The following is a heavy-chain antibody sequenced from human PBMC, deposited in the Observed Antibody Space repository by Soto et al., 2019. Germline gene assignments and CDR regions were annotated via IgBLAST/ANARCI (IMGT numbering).Heavy chain of an antibody. V-gene: IGHV3-23*01. D-gene: IGHD2-2*01. CDR3: ARRIRRCSASSCYGIDF. Sequence: PGGSLRLSCAASGFTFSSYAMSWVRQAPGKGLEWVSAISGSGGSTYYADSVKGRFTISRDNAKNTLYLQLNSLRAEDTAVYYCARRIRRCSASSCYGIDFSGQGTLVTVSS. CDR1: GFTFSSYA. CDR2: ISGSGGST. J-gene: IGHJ4*02.